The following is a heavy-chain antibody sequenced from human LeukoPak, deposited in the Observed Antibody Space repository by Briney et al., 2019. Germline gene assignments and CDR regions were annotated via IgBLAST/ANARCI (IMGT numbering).Heavy chain of an antibody. CDR3: ANAASYSVDY. Sequence: SETLSFTCTVSVGSFSSSFYYWGWIRQPPGKGLEWIGSMYFSGSTHYNPSLKSRVTISVDTSKNQFSLKLTSVTAADTAVYYCANAASYSVDYWGQGTLVTVSS. V-gene: IGHV4-39*01. J-gene: IGHJ4*02. CDR2: MYFSGST. D-gene: IGHD1-26*01. CDR1: VGSFSSSFYY.